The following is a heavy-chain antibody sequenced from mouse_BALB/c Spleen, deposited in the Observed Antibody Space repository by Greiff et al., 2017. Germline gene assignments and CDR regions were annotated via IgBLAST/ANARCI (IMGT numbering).Heavy chain of an antibody. D-gene: IGHD2-2*01. CDR2: ISYSGST. CDR1: GDSITSGY. V-gene: IGHV3-8*02. Sequence: EVKLMESGPSLVKPSQTLSLTCSVTGDSITSGYWNWIRKFPGNKLEYMGYISYSGSTYYNPSLKSRISITRDTSKNQYYLQLNSVTTEDTATYYCARWGYPSFAYWGQGTLVTVSA. CDR3: ARWGYPSFAY. J-gene: IGHJ3*01.